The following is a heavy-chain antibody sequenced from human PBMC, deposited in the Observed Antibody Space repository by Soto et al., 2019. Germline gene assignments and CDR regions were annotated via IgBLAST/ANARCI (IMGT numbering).Heavy chain of an antibody. J-gene: IGHJ4*02. D-gene: IGHD6-13*01. V-gene: IGHV1-3*01. CDR3: ARRYSSSWYYLDY. CDR2: INAGNGNT. CDR1: GYTFTSYA. Sequence: ASVKVSCKASGYTFTSYAMHWVRQAPGQRLEWMGWINAGNGNTKYSQKFQGRVTITRDTSASTAYMELSSLRSEDTAVYYCARRYSSSWYYLDYWGQGTLVTVSS.